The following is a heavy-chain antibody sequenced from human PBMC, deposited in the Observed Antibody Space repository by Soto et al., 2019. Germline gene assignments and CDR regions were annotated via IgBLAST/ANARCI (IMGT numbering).Heavy chain of an antibody. D-gene: IGHD6-13*01. CDR3: ASLRSFRYSSSWYFDY. CDR2: IYYSGST. Sequence: SETLSLTCSVSGGSISSYYWSWIRQPPGKGLEWIGYIYYSGSTNYNPSLKSRVTISVDTSKNQFSLKLSSVTAADTAVYYCASLRSFRYSSSWYFDYWGQGTLVTVSS. J-gene: IGHJ4*02. CDR1: GGSISSYY. V-gene: IGHV4-59*08.